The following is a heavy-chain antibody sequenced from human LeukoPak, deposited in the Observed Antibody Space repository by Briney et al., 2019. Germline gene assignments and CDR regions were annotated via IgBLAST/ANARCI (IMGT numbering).Heavy chain of an antibody. Sequence: SETLSLTCTVSGGSISSYYWSWIRQPPGKGLEWIGYIYYSGSTNYNPSLESRVTISVDTSKNQFSLKQSSVTAADTAVYYCARGSGSGYPFDYWGQGTLVTVSS. V-gene: IGHV4-59*01. CDR3: ARGSGSGYPFDY. D-gene: IGHD3-22*01. CDR1: GGSISSYY. J-gene: IGHJ4*02. CDR2: IYYSGST.